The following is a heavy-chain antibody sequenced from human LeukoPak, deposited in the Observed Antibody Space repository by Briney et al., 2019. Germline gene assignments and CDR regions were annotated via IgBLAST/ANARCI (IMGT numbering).Heavy chain of an antibody. V-gene: IGHV3-74*01. D-gene: IGHD6-13*01. CDR3: ARDQYSSTWYRGAFDV. Sequence: PGGSLRLSCAASGLTFTTSLMHWFRQAPGKGLVWVSRIESDGTSTTYADSVKGRFTISRDNAKNTLYLQMNSLSAEDTAVYYCARDQYSSTWYRGAFDVWGQGTMVSVSS. CDR1: GLTFTTSL. J-gene: IGHJ3*01. CDR2: IESDGTST.